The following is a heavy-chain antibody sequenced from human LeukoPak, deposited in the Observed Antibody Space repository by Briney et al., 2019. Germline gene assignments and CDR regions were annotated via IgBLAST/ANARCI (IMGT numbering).Heavy chain of an antibody. J-gene: IGHJ4*02. V-gene: IGHV4-39*07. CDR3: AREEGSH. CDR2: IYYSGST. CDR1: GGSISSSSYY. Sequence: SQTLSLTCTVSGGSISSSSYYWGWIRQPPGKGLEWIGSIYYSGSTYYNPSLKSRVTISVDTSKNQFSLKLSSVTAADTTVYYCAREEGSHWGQGTLVTVSS.